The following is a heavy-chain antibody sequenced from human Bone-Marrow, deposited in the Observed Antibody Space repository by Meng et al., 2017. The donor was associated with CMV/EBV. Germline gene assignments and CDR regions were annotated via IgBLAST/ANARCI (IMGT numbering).Heavy chain of an antibody. CDR3: ARDAASMVRGVMGY. D-gene: IGHD3-10*01. J-gene: IGHJ4*02. Sequence: GGSLRLSCVASGFTFSSYWMGWVRQAPGKGLEWVAVISYDGSNKYYADSVKGRFTISRDNSKNTLYLQMNSLRAEDTAVYYCARDAASMVRGVMGYWGQGTLVTVSS. V-gene: IGHV3-30-3*01. CDR1: GFTFSSYW. CDR2: ISYDGSNK.